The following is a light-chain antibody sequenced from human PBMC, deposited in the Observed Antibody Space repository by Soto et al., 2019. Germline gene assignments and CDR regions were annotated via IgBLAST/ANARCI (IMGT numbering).Light chain of an antibody. J-gene: IGKJ2*01. CDR3: QQYGSSPRYT. V-gene: IGKV3-20*01. CDR1: QSVSSSY. Sequence: EIVLTQSPGTLSLSPGERATLSCRASQSVSSSYLAGYQQKPGQAPRLLIYGASSRSTGIPNGFSGSGSGTDFTLTISRLEPEDFAVYYCQQYGSSPRYTFGQGTKLEI. CDR2: GAS.